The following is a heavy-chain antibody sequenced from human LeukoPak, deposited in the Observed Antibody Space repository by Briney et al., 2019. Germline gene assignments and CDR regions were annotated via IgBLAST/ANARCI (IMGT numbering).Heavy chain of an antibody. CDR2: ISHSGNT. V-gene: IGHV4-59*01. CDR1: GDSINKYF. CDR3: VIGVGWQPDY. Sequence: SETLSLTCTVSGDSINKYFWSWLRQSPGKGLEWIGYISHSGNTNYHPSLKSRVTISLDKSNNQFSLRLSSVTAADTAVYYCVIGVGWQPDYWGQGALVTVSS. J-gene: IGHJ4*02. D-gene: IGHD2-15*01.